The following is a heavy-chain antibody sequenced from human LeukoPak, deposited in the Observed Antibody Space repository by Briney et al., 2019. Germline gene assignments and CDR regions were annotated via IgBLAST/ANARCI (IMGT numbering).Heavy chain of an antibody. CDR3: AGIAVAGTGWFDP. V-gene: IGHV4-59*01. CDR2: IYYSGST. Sequence: PSETLSLTCTVSGGSISSYYWSWIRQPPGKGLEWIGYIYYSGSTNYNPSLKSRVTISVDTSKNQFSLKLSSVTAADTAVYYCAGIAVAGTGWFDPWGQGTLVTVSS. CDR1: GGSISSYY. D-gene: IGHD6-19*01. J-gene: IGHJ5*02.